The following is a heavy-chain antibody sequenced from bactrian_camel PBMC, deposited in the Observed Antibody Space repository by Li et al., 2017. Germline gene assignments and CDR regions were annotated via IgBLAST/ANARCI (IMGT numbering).Heavy chain of an antibody. J-gene: IGHJ6*01. CDR3: ATGVADTTWCPRLDPADFGS. Sequence: VQLVESGGGSVQAGGSLRLSCAAPGYTSSSNFAGWFKERQEQLGVAATDSDGGTTYADSVKGRFTISKDNAKSTLFLQMNSLKPEDTAMYYCATGVADTTWCPRLDPADFGSWGQGTQVTV. CDR1: GYTSSSNF. CDR2: TDSDGGT. V-gene: IGHV3S42*01. D-gene: IGHD2*01.